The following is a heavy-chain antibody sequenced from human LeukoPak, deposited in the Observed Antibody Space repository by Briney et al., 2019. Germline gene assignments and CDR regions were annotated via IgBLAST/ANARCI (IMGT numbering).Heavy chain of an antibody. D-gene: IGHD6-13*01. Sequence: ASVKVSCKASGYTFTSYGISWVRQAPGQGLEWMGCISAYNGNTNYAQKLQGRVTMTTDTSTSTAYMELRSLRSDDTAVYYCARSATTAAGTRYFHHWGQGTLVTVSS. V-gene: IGHV1-18*01. CDR2: ISAYNGNT. CDR1: GYTFTSYG. J-gene: IGHJ1*01. CDR3: ARSATTAAGTRYFHH.